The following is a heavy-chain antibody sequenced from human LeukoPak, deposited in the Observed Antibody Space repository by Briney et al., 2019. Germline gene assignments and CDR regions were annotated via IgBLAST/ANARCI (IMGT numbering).Heavy chain of an antibody. J-gene: IGHJ4*02. D-gene: IGHD4-17*01. Sequence: GGSLRLSCAASGFTFSSYSMNWVRQAPGKGLEWVSSISSSSSYIYYADSVKGRFTISRDSAKNSLYLQMNSLRAEDTAVYYCARDTNYGDRIFDYWGQGTLVTVSS. V-gene: IGHV3-21*01. CDR3: ARDTNYGDRIFDY. CDR1: GFTFSSYS. CDR2: ISSSSSYI.